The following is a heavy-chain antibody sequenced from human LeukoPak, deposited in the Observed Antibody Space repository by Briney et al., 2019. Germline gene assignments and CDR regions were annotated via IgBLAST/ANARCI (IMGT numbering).Heavy chain of an antibody. V-gene: IGHV1-8*01. Sequence: GASVKVSCKASGYTFTSYDINWVRQATGQGLEWMGWMNPNSGNTGYAQKFQGRVTMTRNTSISTAYMELSSLRSEDAAVYYCARSTGRRYSGDDSPDYWGQGTLVTVSS. CDR1: GYTFTSYD. CDR2: MNPNSGNT. J-gene: IGHJ4*02. D-gene: IGHD5-12*01. CDR3: ARSTGRRYSGDDSPDY.